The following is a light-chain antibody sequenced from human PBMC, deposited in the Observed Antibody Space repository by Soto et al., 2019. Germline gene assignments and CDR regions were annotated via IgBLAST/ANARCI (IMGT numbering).Light chain of an antibody. Sequence: EIVMTQSPATLSVSPGERATLSCGASQGFRGLLPRDPQKPGQAPRLLIYDAYNRATGIPPRFSGSGSGTDFTLTISSLEPEDSAVYYCQQRHMWPITFGQGTRLEI. CDR1: QGFRGL. V-gene: IGKV3-11*01. J-gene: IGKJ5*01. CDR2: DAY. CDR3: QQRHMWPIT.